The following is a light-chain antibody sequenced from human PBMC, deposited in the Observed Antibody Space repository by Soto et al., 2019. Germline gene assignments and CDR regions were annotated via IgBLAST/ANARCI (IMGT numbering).Light chain of an antibody. Sequence: EIVMTQSPTILSLSPGERATLSCRASQSVSSNLAWYQQKPGQAPRLLIYDASSRAPGVPARFSGSGSGTDFTLTISSLEPEDFAVYYCQQRSNRLPITFGQGTRLEI. CDR3: QQRSNRLPIT. V-gene: IGKV3-11*01. J-gene: IGKJ5*01. CDR1: QSVSSN. CDR2: DAS.